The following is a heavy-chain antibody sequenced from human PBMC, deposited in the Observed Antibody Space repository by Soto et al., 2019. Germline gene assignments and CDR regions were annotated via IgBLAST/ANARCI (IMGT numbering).Heavy chain of an antibody. J-gene: IGHJ4*02. Sequence: QVQLVQSGAEVKKPGSSVKVSCKASAGTFVNYAITWVRQAPGQGLELMGTITPMFGTTYNAQKFNGRVTFTADDSTSTAFMELSGLISQDTAVYYWARVALRGILLGGVDSWGQGTLVTVSS. CDR2: ITPMFGTT. CDR1: AGTFVNYA. CDR3: ARVALRGILLGGVDS. V-gene: IGHV1-69*18. D-gene: IGHD1-26*01.